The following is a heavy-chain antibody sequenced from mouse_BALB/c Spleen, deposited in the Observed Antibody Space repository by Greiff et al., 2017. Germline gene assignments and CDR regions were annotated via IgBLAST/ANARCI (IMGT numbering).Heavy chain of an antibody. Sequence: EVKLMESGAELVRSGASVKLSCTASGFNIKDYYMHWVKQRPEQGLEWIGWIDPENGDTEYAPKFQGKATMTADTSSNTAYLQLSSLTSEDTAVYYCIAVPLYAMDYWGQGTSVTVSS. D-gene: IGHD5-1*01. CDR3: IAVPLYAMDY. CDR1: GFNIKDYY. J-gene: IGHJ4*01. V-gene: IGHV14-4*02. CDR2: IDPENGDT.